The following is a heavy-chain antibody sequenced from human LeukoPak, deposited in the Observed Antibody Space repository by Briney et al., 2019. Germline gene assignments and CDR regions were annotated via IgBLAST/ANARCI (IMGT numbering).Heavy chain of an antibody. Sequence: GGSLRLSCAASGFTFSSYWMSWVRQAPGKGLEWVANIKQDGSEKYYVDSVKGRFTISRDNAKNSLYLQMNSLGAEDTAVYYCARDLYCSSTSCYPEAFDIWGQGTMVTVSS. CDR3: ARDLYCSSTSCYPEAFDI. CDR2: IKQDGSEK. CDR1: GFTFSSYW. V-gene: IGHV3-7*01. J-gene: IGHJ3*02. D-gene: IGHD2-2*01.